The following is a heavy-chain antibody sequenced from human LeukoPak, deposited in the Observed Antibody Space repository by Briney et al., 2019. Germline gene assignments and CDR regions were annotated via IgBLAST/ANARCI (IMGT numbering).Heavy chain of an antibody. D-gene: IGHD4-11*01. CDR3: ATDRPHPSNEPTNFDY. J-gene: IGHJ4*02. CDR2: INPSGGST. CDR1: GYTFTSYY. Sequence: ASVKVSCKASGYTFTSYYMHWVRQAPGQGLEWMGIINPSGGSTSYAQKFQGRVTMTRDTSTSTVYMELSSLRSEDTAVYFCATDRPHPSNEPTNFDYWGQGTLVTVSS. V-gene: IGHV1-46*01.